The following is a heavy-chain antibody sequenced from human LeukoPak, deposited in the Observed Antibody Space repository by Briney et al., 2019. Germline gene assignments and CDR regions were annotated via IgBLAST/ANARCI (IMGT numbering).Heavy chain of an antibody. D-gene: IGHD3-10*01. CDR2: ISHGGSSK. CDR1: GFTFSCFG. J-gene: IGHJ6*02. Sequence: GRSLRLSCSVSGFTFSCFGMHWVRQAPGKGLEGVAVISHGGSSKYYAESVKGRFTISRDNSKNTQYRQMNSLRPEDTAVYYGAKDQAGDYFYYGMDVCGQGATVTVSS. V-gene: IGHV3-30*18. CDR3: AKDQAGDYFYYGMDV.